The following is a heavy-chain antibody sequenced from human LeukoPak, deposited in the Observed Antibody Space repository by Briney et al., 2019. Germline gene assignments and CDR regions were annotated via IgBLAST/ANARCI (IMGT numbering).Heavy chain of an antibody. D-gene: IGHD3-10*01. J-gene: IGHJ4*02. V-gene: IGHV1-2*02. CDR3: ARDGEYGTGSYYRGSFDY. Sequence: ASVKVSCKASGYSFTAFYIHWVRQAPGQGLEWMGWIHPRSGDTRYAQKFQGRVTMARDTSISTVYMDLSSLGSDDTAVYYCARDGEYGTGSYYRGSFDYWGQGILVT. CDR1: GYSFTAFY. CDR2: IHPRSGDT.